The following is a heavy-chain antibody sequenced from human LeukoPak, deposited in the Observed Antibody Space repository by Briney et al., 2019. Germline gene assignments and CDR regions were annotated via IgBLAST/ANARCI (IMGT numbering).Heavy chain of an antibody. CDR1: GYTFTGYY. D-gene: IGHD4-17*01. CDR2: INPNSGGT. Sequence: ASVKVSCKASGYTFTGYYMHWVRQAPGQGLEWMGWINPNSGGTNYAQKFQGRVTMTRDTSTSTAYMELSSLRSEDTGVYYCASSSTPLRPYDYWGQGTLVTVSS. V-gene: IGHV1-2*02. J-gene: IGHJ4*02. CDR3: ASSSTPLRPYDY.